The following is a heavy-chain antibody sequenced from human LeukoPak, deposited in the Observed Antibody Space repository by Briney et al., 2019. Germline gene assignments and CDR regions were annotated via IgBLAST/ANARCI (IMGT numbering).Heavy chain of an antibody. V-gene: IGHV4-61*02. CDR2: IYTSGST. CDR3: ARDKVVRAASWFDP. Sequence: PSQTLSLTCTVSGGSISSGSYYWSWIRQPAGKGLEWIWRIYTSGSTNYNPSLKSRVTISVDTSKNQFSLKLSSVTAADTAVYYCARDKVVRAASWFDPWGQGTLVTVSS. D-gene: IGHD2-2*01. J-gene: IGHJ5*02. CDR1: GGSISSGSYY.